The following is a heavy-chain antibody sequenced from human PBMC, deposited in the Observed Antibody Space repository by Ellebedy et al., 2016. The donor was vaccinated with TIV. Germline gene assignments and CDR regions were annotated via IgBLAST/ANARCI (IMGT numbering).Heavy chain of an antibody. D-gene: IGHD3-9*01. V-gene: IGHV3-30*02. CDR2: INFVGSDK. CDR3: AKDWGSRDWFNWFDP. Sequence: GESLKISXVGSGFTFSDYGIHWVRQAPGKGLEWVAFINFVGSDKYHGDSVRGRFIISRDDSKKTVYLHMNSLKIDDTATYYCAKDWGSRDWFNWFDPWGQGTLVTVSS. CDR1: GFTFSDYG. J-gene: IGHJ5*02.